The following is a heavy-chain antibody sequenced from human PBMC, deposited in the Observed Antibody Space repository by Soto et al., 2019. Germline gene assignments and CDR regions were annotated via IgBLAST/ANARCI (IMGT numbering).Heavy chain of an antibody. Sequence: GGSLRLSCAASGFTFSSYAMSWVRQAPGKGLEWVSIISGSGGSTYYADSVKGRFTISRDNSKSTLYLQMNSLRSDDTAVYYCARDLRGYCSSTSCYYFDYWGQGTLVTVSS. D-gene: IGHD2-2*01. J-gene: IGHJ4*02. CDR2: ISGSGGST. CDR1: GFTFSSYA. V-gene: IGHV3-23*01. CDR3: ARDLRGYCSSTSCYYFDY.